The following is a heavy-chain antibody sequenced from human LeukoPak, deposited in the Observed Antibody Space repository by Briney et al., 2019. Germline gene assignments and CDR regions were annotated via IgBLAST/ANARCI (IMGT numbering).Heavy chain of an antibody. D-gene: IGHD2-2*01. CDR1: GFTFSNYG. Sequence: GGSLRLSCAASGFTFSNYGMHWVRQAPGKGLEWVAFIRYDGSDKYYADSVKGRLTISRDNSKNTLYLQMNSLRAEDTAVYYCAKDYASRGDYWGQGTLVTASS. V-gene: IGHV3-30*02. CDR3: AKDYASRGDY. J-gene: IGHJ4*02. CDR2: IRYDGSDK.